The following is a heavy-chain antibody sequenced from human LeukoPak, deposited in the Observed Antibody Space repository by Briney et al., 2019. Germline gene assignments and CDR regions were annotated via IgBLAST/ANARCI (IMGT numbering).Heavy chain of an antibody. V-gene: IGHV3-74*01. D-gene: IGHD2/OR15-2a*01. CDR2: INSDGSWT. J-gene: IGHJ4*02. Sequence: PGGSLRLSCAASGNYWMHWVCQAPGKGLVWVSHINSDGSWTSYADSVKGRFTISKDNAKNTVHLQMNSLRAEDTAVYYCVSFYETYWGRGTLVTVSS. CDR3: VSFYETY. CDR1: GNYW.